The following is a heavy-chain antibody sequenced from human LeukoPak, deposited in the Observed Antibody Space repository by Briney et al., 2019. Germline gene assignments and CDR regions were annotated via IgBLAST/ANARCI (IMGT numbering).Heavy chain of an antibody. D-gene: IGHD3-10*01. J-gene: IGHJ3*02. CDR2: MNPNSGNT. CDR1: GYTFTSYD. Sequence: ASVKVSCKASGYTFTSYDINWVRQTTGQGLEWMGWMNPNSGNTGYAQRLQGRVTITRNTSISTAYMELSSLRSEDTAVYYCARDADGSGSGGFDIWGQGTMVTVSS. CDR3: ARDADGSGSGGFDI. V-gene: IGHV1-8*03.